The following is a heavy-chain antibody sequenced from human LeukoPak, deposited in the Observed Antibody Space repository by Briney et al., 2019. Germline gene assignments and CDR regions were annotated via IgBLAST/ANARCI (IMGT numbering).Heavy chain of an antibody. CDR3: AKASYSNTNWFDP. Sequence: GGSLRLSCAASGFTFSDYYMSWIRQAPGKGLEWVSAISGSGGSTYYADSVKGRFTISRDSSKNTLYLQMNSLRAEDTAVYYCAKASYSNTNWFDPWGQGTLVTVSS. V-gene: IGHV3-23*01. CDR2: ISGSGGST. CDR1: GFTFSDYY. D-gene: IGHD4-4*01. J-gene: IGHJ5*02.